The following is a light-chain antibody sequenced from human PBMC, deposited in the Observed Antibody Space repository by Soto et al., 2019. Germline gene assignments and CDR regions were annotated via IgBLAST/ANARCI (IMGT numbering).Light chain of an antibody. Sequence: IQLTQSPSSLSSSVGDIFTITCRASQGISSYLAWYQQKPGKAPKLLIYAASTLQSGVPSKFSGSGSGTDFTLTISSLQPEDSATYYCQQLNSYPLTFGGGTKVDIK. CDR3: QQLNSYPLT. V-gene: IGKV1-9*01. CDR1: QGISSY. CDR2: AAS. J-gene: IGKJ4*01.